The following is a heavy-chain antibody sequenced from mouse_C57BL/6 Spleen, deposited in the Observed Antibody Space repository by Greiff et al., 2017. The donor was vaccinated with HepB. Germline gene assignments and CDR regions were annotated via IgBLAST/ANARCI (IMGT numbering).Heavy chain of an antibody. J-gene: IGHJ4*01. V-gene: IGHV1-22*01. CDR1: GYTFTDYN. CDR3: ARGRIDYGNDYAMDY. CDR2: INPNNGGT. D-gene: IGHD2-1*01. Sequence: VQLQQSGPELVKPGASVKMSCKASGYTFTDYNMHWVKQSHEKSLEWIGYINPNNGGTSYNQKFKGKATLTVNKSSSTAYMELRSLTSEDSAVYYCARGRIDYGNDYAMDYWGQGTSVTVSS.